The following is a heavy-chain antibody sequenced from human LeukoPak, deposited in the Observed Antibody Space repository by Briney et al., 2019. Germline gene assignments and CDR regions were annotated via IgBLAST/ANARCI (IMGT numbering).Heavy chain of an antibody. CDR3: AKNHLRGRSSSGYYFDY. J-gene: IGHJ4*02. CDR2: ISYDGSNK. D-gene: IGHD3-22*01. CDR1: GFTFSSYA. Sequence: GGSLRLSCAASGFTFSSYAMHWVRQAPGKGLDWVAVISYDGSNKYYADSVKGRFTISRDNAKNSLYLQMNSLRAEDTALYYCAKNHLRGRSSSGYYFDYWGQGTLVTVSS. V-gene: IGHV3-30*04.